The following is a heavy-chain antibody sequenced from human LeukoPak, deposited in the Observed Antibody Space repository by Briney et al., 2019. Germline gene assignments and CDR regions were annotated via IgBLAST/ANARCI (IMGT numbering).Heavy chain of an antibody. CDR1: SYSISSGYY. D-gene: IGHD3-10*01. J-gene: IGHJ4*02. CDR3: SGMVRGDNDY. V-gene: IGHV4-38-2*02. Sequence: SETLSLTCTVSSYSISSGYYWGWIRQPPGKGLEWIGSIYHSGSTYYNPSLKSRVTISVDTSKNQFSLKLSSVTAADTAVYYCSGMVRGDNDYWGQGTLVTVSS. CDR2: IYHSGST.